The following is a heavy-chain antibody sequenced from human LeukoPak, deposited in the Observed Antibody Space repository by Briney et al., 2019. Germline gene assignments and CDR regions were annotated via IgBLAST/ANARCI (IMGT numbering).Heavy chain of an antibody. CDR1: GDSISTSNSY. Sequence: SETLSLTCTVSGDSISTSNSYWGWIRQPPGKGLEWIGSIYYSGNTYYNPSLKSRVTMSVDTSKNQFSLKLSSVTAADTAVYYCARDTYNYGSSAYYFDYWGQGTLVTVSS. CDR3: ARDTYNYGSSAYYFDY. D-gene: IGHD3-10*01. J-gene: IGHJ4*02. V-gene: IGHV4-39*07. CDR2: IYYSGNT.